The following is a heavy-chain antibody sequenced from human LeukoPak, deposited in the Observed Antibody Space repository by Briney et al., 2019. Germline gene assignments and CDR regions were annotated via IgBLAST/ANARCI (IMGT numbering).Heavy chain of an antibody. D-gene: IGHD3-22*01. CDR3: ARDYPYYDSSGYYHDY. CDR1: EFSVGSNY. Sequence: PGGSLRLSCAASEFSVGSNYMTWVRQAPGKGLEWVSLIYSGGSTYYADSVKGRFTISRDNSKNTLYLQMNSLRAEDTAVYYCARDYPYYDSSGYYHDYWGQGTLVTVSS. CDR2: IYSGGST. J-gene: IGHJ4*02. V-gene: IGHV3-66*01.